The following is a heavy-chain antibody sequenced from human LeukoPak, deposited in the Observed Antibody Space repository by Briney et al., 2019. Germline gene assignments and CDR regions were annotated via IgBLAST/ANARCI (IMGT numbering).Heavy chain of an antibody. CDR3: AREYSGYHYGYYYYYMDV. J-gene: IGHJ6*03. CDR1: GYTFSGFY. D-gene: IGHD5-12*01. CDR2: INPNSGVT. Sequence: GATVKVSCKASGYTFSGFYIHWVRQAPGQGLEWMGWINPNSGVTNYAQKLQGRVTITRDTSIDTAYMQLSRLRSDDTAVYYCAREYSGYHYGYYYYYMDVWGKGTTVTVSS. V-gene: IGHV1-2*02.